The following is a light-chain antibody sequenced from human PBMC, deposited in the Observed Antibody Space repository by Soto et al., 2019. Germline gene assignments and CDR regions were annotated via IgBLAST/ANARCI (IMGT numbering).Light chain of an antibody. CDR1: ESISIW. V-gene: IGKV1-5*01. CDR2: DAS. Sequence: DIQMTQSPSTLSASVGDTVTITCRASESISIWLAWYQQKLGRAPRLLIYDASSLESGVPSRFSGSGSGTEFTLTISSLQPDDFATYYCQQYNSYSWTFGQGTKVDIK. J-gene: IGKJ1*01. CDR3: QQYNSYSWT.